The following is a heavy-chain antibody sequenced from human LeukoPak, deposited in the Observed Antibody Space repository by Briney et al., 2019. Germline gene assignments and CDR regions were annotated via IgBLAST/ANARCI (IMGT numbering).Heavy chain of an antibody. CDR3: AKSPDYGGNRLYFDY. J-gene: IGHJ4*02. D-gene: IGHD4-23*01. CDR1: GFTFSSCG. V-gene: IGHV3-30*18. Sequence: GGSLRLSCAASGFTFSSCGMHWVRQAPGKGLEWVAVISYDGSNKYYADSVKGRFTISRDNSKNTLYLQMNSLRAEDTAVYYCAKSPDYGGNRLYFDYWGQGTLVTVSS. CDR2: ISYDGSNK.